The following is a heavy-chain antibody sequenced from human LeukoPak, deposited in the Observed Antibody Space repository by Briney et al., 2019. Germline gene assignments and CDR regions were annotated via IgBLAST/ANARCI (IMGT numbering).Heavy chain of an antibody. D-gene: IGHD2-21*02. CDR1: GGSISSSNYY. CDR3: AKMTAELNWFDP. J-gene: IGHJ5*02. Sequence: SETLSLTCTVSGGSISSSNYYWGWIRQPPGKGLEWIGTIYYSGSTYDNPSLKSRVTISVDTSNNQFSLRLSSVTAADTAVYYCAKMTAELNWFDPWGQGTLVTVSS. V-gene: IGHV4-39*01. CDR2: IYYSGST.